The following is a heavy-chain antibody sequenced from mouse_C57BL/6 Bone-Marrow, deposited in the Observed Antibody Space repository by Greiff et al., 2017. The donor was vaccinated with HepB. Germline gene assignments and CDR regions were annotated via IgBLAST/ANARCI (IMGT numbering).Heavy chain of an antibody. Sequence: EVQLEESGGGLVQPGESLKLSCESTDYAFPSHDMSWVRKTPEKRLELFAAINSDGGSTYYPATIERRFIISRDNTKKTLYLQMSRLRAEDTAVYYCARHGLWGYWGQGTSVTVSS. CDR3: ARHGLWGY. CDR1: DYAFPSHD. V-gene: IGHV5-2*01. J-gene: IGHJ4*01. D-gene: IGHD1-1*02. CDR2: INSDGGST.